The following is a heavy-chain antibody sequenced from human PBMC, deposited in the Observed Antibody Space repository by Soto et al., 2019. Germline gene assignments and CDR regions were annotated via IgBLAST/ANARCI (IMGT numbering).Heavy chain of an antibody. D-gene: IGHD3-10*01. J-gene: IGHJ5*02. CDR3: ARVLMVRGVITSWFDP. Sequence: SETLSLTCTVSGGSISSGGYYWSWIRQPPGKGLEWIGEINHSGSTNYNPSLKSRVTISVDTSKNQFSLKLSSVTAADTAVYYCARVLMVRGVITSWFDPWGQGTLVTVSS. CDR2: INHSGST. V-gene: IGHV4-39*07. CDR1: GGSISSGGYY.